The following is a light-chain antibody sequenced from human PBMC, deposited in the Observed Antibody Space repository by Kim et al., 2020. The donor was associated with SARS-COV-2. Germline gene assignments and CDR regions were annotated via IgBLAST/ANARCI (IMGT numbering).Light chain of an antibody. V-gene: IGKV1-13*02. CDR1: QGISSA. CDR2: DAS. CDR3: QQFNSYPT. Sequence: AIQLTQSPSSLSASVGDRVTITCRASQGISSALAWYQQKPGKAPKLLIYDASSLESGVPSRFSGSGSGTDFTLTISSLQPEDFATDYCQQFNSYPTFGGGTKVDIK. J-gene: IGKJ4*01.